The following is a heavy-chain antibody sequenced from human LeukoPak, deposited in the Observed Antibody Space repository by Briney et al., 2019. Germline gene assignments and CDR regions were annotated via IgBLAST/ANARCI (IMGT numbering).Heavy chain of an antibody. Sequence: GASVKVSCKASGYTFTGYYMHWVRQAPGQGLEWMGWINPNRGGTNYAQKFQGRVTMTRDTSISTAYMELSRLRSDDTAVYYCTRSLLSSGYFWYFDLWGRGTRVTVSS. CDR1: GYTFTGYY. V-gene: IGHV1-2*02. CDR2: INPNRGGT. D-gene: IGHD3-22*01. J-gene: IGHJ2*01. CDR3: TRSLLSSGYFWYFDL.